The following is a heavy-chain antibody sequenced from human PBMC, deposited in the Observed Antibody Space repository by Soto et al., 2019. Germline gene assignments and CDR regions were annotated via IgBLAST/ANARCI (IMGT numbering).Heavy chain of an antibody. CDR2: INPKSGDT. V-gene: IGHV1-2*02. D-gene: IGHD1-26*01. J-gene: IGHJ6*02. Sequence: QVQVEQSGAEVKKPGASVKVSCKASGYTLSDYYMHWVRQAPGQGLEWMGWINPKSGDTNYAQKFQGRVTMTRDTYISTAYMELSRLRSDDTAVYYCARSSGSYSYYGMDVWGQGTTVTVSS. CDR3: ARSSGSYSYYGMDV. CDR1: GYTLSDYY.